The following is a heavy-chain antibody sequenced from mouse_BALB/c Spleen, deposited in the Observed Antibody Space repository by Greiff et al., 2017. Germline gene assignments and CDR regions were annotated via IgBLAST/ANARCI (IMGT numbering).Heavy chain of an antibody. V-gene: IGHV1-7*01. CDR3: ARKGLGRGSMDY. D-gene: IGHD4-1*01. CDR2: INPSTGYT. CDR1: GYTFTSYW. Sequence: VQLQESGAELAKPGASVKMSCKASGYTFTSYWMHWVKQRPGQGLEWIGYINPSTGYTEYNQKFKDKATLTADKSSSTAYMQLSSLTSEDSAVYYCARKGLGRGSMDYWGQGTSVTVSS. J-gene: IGHJ4*01.